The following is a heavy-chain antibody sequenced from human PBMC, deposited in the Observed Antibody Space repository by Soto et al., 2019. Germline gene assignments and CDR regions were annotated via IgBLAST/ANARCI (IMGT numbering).Heavy chain of an antibody. J-gene: IGHJ6*04. CDR2: IIPIFGTA. V-gene: IGHV1-69*01. Sequence: QAQLEQSGGEVKKPGSSVKVSCKASRVAFSKFIVTWVLQSPGLGLEWVGGIIPIFGTANYAQKFKGRVTINADDSTSTSYMEVNNLRSEDTAGYYCAKGRYSSPLGYYYGMDVWGKGTTVTVSS. CDR1: RVAFSKFI. CDR3: AKGRYSSPLGYYYGMDV. D-gene: IGHD6-19*01.